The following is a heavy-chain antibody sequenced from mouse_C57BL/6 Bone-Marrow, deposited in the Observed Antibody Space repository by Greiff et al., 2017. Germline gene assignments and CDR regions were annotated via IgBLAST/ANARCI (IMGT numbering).Heavy chain of an antibody. D-gene: IGHD6-1*01. CDR2: IWRGGST. CDR3: ARNFGRTLDY. V-gene: IGHV2-2*02. Sequence: VQLVESGPGLVQPSQSLSITCTVSAFSFTSYGVHWVRQSPGKGLEWLGVIWRGGSTDYNAAFISRLSISKDNSKSHVFFKMNSLQANDTAIYYCARNFGRTLDYWGQGTTLTVSS. J-gene: IGHJ2*01. CDR1: AFSFTSYG.